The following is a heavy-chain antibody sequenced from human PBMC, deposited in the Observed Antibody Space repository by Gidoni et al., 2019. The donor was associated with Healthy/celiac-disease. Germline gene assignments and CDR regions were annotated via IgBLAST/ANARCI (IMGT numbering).Heavy chain of an antibody. CDR3: ARGLDDSSGYYLRPFDY. Sequence: QVQLQQWGAGLLKPSETLSLTCAVYGGSFSGYYWSWIRQPPGKGLEWIGEINHSGSTNYNPSLKSRVTISVDTPKNQFSLKLSSVTAADTAVYYCARGLDDSSGYYLRPFDYWGQGTLVTVSS. D-gene: IGHD3-22*01. J-gene: IGHJ4*02. V-gene: IGHV4-34*01. CDR2: INHSGST. CDR1: GGSFSGYY.